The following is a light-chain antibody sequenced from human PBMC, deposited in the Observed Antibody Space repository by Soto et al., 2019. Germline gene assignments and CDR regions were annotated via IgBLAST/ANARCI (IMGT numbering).Light chain of an antibody. CDR3: SSYSSSSTLV. CDR1: SSDVGGYNY. J-gene: IGLJ2*01. Sequence: QSVLTLPASVSGSPGQSITISCTGTSSDVGGYNYVSWYQQHPGKAPKLMIYDVSNRPSGVSNRFSGSKSGNTASLTISGLQAEDEDYYYCSSYSSSSTLVFGGGTKVTVL. CDR2: DVS. V-gene: IGLV2-14*01.